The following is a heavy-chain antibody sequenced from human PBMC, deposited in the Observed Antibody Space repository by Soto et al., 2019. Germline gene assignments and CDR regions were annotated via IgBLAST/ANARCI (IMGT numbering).Heavy chain of an antibody. D-gene: IGHD6-13*01. Sequence: ASAKPSSKAPGYTFTSYGISWVRQALGQGLEWMGWISAYNGNTNYAQNFQGRVTMTTDTSTSTAYMELRSLRFEDTAVYYCARDGEGRAAAGMASWXQGTLVTVSS. CDR3: ARDGEGRAAAGMAS. CDR2: ISAYNGNT. J-gene: IGHJ5*02. V-gene: IGHV1-18*01. CDR1: GYTFTSYG.